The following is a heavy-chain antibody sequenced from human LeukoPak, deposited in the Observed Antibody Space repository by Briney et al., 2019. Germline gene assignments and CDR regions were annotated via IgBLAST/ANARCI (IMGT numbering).Heavy chain of an antibody. V-gene: IGHV4-59*01. D-gene: IGHD5-24*01. J-gene: IGHJ6*02. CDR3: ARADGYYYGMDV. CDR2: IYYSGST. Sequence: SETLSLTCTVSGGSISSYYWSWIRQPPGKGLEWIGYIYYSGSTDYNPSLKSRVTISVDSSKNQFSLKLSSVTAADTAVYYCARADGYYYGMDVWGQGTTVTVSS. CDR1: GGSISSYY.